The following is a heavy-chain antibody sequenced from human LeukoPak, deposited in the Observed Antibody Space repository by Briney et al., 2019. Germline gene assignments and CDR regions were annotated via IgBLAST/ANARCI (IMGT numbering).Heavy chain of an antibody. J-gene: IGHJ3*02. Sequence: SETLSLTCTVSNDSITRYYWTWIRQPPGKGLEYIGYVFYSGCTNYNPSLKRRITILVNTSKSHYSLRLTSVTAADTAIYYCARGGVLGQTAFDIWGHGTLVTVSS. CDR2: VFYSGCT. V-gene: IGHV4-59*01. CDR1: NDSITRYY. D-gene: IGHD1-14*01. CDR3: ARGGVLGQTAFDI.